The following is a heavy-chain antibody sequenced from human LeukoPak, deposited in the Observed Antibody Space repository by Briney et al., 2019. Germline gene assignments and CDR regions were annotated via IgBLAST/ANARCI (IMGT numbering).Heavy chain of an antibody. V-gene: IGHV4-34*01. CDR1: GGSFSGYY. CDR3: ARGGYSNYGPNNWFDP. J-gene: IGHJ5*02. D-gene: IGHD4-4*01. CDR2: INHSGST. Sequence: PSETLSLTCAVYGGSFSGYYWSWIRQPPGKGLEWIGEINHSGSTNYNPSLKSRVTISVDTSKNQFSLKLSSVTAADTAVYYCARGGYSNYGPNNWFDPWGQGTLVTVSS.